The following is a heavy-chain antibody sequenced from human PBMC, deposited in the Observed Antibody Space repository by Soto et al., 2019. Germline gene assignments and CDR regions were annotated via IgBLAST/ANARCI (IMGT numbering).Heavy chain of an antibody. J-gene: IGHJ5*02. CDR2: IYYSGTT. CDR3: ARVRDCSGGTCYSWWFDP. Sequence: QVQLQESGPGLVKPSETLSLTCTVSGGSISSYYWSWIRQPPGKGLEWIGHIYYSGTTNYSPSLKSRVTISGDTSKSQLSLKLSSVTAADTAVYYCARVRDCSGGTCYSWWFDPWGQGTLVTVSS. CDR1: GGSISSYY. D-gene: IGHD2-15*01. V-gene: IGHV4-59*01.